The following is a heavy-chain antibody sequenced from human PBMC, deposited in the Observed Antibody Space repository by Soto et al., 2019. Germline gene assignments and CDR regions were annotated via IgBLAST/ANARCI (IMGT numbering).Heavy chain of an antibody. CDR2: IIPLYGTV. J-gene: IGHJ4*02. CDR3: ARVRVIRGVIPSHFGL. CDR1: GGTFNSYG. V-gene: IGHV1-69*06. Sequence: QAHLAQSGAEVKKPGSSVTVSCKASGGTFNSYGISWVRQAPGQGLDWMGVIIPLYGTVNYEQKFQGRVSITAVKTTSTASMDLNCLRSDDTAVYYCARVRVIRGVIPSHFGLWGQGTQVTVSS. D-gene: IGHD3-10*01.